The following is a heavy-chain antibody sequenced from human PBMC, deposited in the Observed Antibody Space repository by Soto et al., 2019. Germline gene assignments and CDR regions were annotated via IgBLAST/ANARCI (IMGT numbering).Heavy chain of an antibody. CDR3: TRPFDCSGDACYSGWYYYYGMDV. D-gene: IGHD2-15*01. CDR2: IGIKANNYAT. Sequence: EVQLVESGGGSVQPGGSLKLSCAASGFTFSGSAMHWVRQASGKGLEWVGRIGIKANNYATAYAASVKGRFIISRDNSKNTSHLQMNSSRTDDTAVYYCTRPFDCSGDACYSGWYYYYGMDVWGQGTTVTVSS. CDR1: GFTFSGSA. V-gene: IGHV3-73*01. J-gene: IGHJ6*02.